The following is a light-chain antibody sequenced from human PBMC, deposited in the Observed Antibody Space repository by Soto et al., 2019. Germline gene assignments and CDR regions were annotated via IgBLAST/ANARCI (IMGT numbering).Light chain of an antibody. Sequence: EIVLTQSPATLSLSPGERATLFCRASQSVANYVAWYQQKPGHAPRLLIYDASNRATGIPARFSGSGSGTDFTLTISSLELEDFAVYYCQQRSNWPLTFGGGTQVEIK. CDR3: QQRSNWPLT. CDR2: DAS. J-gene: IGKJ4*01. V-gene: IGKV3-11*01. CDR1: QSVANY.